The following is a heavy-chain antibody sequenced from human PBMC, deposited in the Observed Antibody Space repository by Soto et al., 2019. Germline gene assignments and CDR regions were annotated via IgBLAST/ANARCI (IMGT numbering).Heavy chain of an antibody. Sequence: ASVKVSCKASGYTFTSYDINWVRQATGQGLEWMGWMNPNSGNTGYAQKFQGRVTMTRNTSISTAYMELSSLRSEDTAVYYCARSPARVFGVVITFNWFDPWGQGTLVTVSS. V-gene: IGHV1-8*01. CDR1: GYTFTSYD. D-gene: IGHD3-3*01. CDR3: ARSPARVFGVVITFNWFDP. CDR2: MNPNSGNT. J-gene: IGHJ5*02.